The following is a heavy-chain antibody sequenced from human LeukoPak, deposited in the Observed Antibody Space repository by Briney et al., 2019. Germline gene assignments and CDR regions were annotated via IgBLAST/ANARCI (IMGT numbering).Heavy chain of an antibody. Sequence: NPSETLSLTCAVSGGSISSSSYYWGWIRQPPGKGPEWIGSIYYSGSTYYNPSLKSRVTISVDTSKNQFSLKLSSVTAADTAVYYCARRAGGIVATITDDAFDIWGQGTMVTVSS. CDR3: ARRAGGIVATITDDAFDI. J-gene: IGHJ3*02. V-gene: IGHV4-39*07. D-gene: IGHD5-12*01. CDR1: GGSISSSSYY. CDR2: IYYSGST.